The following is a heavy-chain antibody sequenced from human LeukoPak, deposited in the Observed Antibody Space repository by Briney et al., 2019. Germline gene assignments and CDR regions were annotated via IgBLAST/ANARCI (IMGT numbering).Heavy chain of an antibody. CDR3: ARASSGWIDY. Sequence: PGGSLRLSCAASGFISSTYWMTWVRQAPGKGLEWVATIKYDGDEKFYVDSVTGRFTISRDNAKNSLHLQMNSLRAEDTAVYYCARASSGWIDYWGQGTLVTVSS. D-gene: IGHD6-19*01. CDR1: GFISSTYW. J-gene: IGHJ4*02. CDR2: IKYDGDEK. V-gene: IGHV3-7*01.